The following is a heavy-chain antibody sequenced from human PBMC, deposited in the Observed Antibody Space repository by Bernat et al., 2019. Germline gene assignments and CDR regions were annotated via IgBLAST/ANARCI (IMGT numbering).Heavy chain of an antibody. Sequence: EVQLVESGGGLVQPGGSLRLSCAASGLTFSSYTMHWVRQAPGKGLEYVSGITSNGDFINYANSVKGRFTISRDNSKNTLYLQMGSLRAEDMAVYYCASLPTVITVTTDYWGQGTLVTVSS. CDR1: GLTFSSYT. V-gene: IGHV3-64*01. D-gene: IGHD4-17*01. J-gene: IGHJ4*02. CDR2: ITSNGDFI. CDR3: ASLPTVITVTTDY.